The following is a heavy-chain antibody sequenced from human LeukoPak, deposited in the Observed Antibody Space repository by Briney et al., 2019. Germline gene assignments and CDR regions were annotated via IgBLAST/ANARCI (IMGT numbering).Heavy chain of an antibody. CDR1: GYTLTELS. CDR3: ARDTQVAGTKWFDP. CDR2: INPSGGST. Sequence: ASVKVSCKVSGYTLTELSMHWVRQAPGQGLEWMGIINPSGGSTSYAQKFQGRVTMTRDTSTSTVYMELSSLRSEDTAVYYCARDTQVAGTKWFDPWGQGTLVTVSS. V-gene: IGHV1-46*01. J-gene: IGHJ5*02. D-gene: IGHD6-19*01.